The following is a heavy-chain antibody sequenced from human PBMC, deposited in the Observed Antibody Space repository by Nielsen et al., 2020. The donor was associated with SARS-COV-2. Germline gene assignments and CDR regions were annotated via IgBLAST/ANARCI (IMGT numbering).Heavy chain of an antibody. Sequence: GESLKISCAASGFTFSSYAMSWVRQAPGKGLEWVSYISSSSSTIYYADSVKGRFTISRDNSKNTLYLQMNSLRAEDTAVYYCALMGGITMVRGVIRSWGQGTLVTVSS. V-gene: IGHV3-23*01. CDR2: ISSSSSTI. J-gene: IGHJ4*02. CDR3: ALMGGITMVRGVIRS. D-gene: IGHD3-10*01. CDR1: GFTFSSYA.